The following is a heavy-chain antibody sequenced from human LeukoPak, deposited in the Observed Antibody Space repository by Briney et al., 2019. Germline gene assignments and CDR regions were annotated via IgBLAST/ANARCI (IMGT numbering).Heavy chain of an antibody. J-gene: IGHJ4*02. CDR1: GGSISSYY. V-gene: IGHV4-59*01. CDR3: ARVTGYTIEDYFDY. Sequence: SETLSLTCTVSGGSISSYYWSWIRQPPGKGLEWIAYIYYSGSTNYNPSLKSRVTISVDTSKSQFSLKLRSVTAADTAVYYCARVTGYTIEDYFDYWGQGTLVTVSS. D-gene: IGHD3-9*01. CDR2: IYYSGST.